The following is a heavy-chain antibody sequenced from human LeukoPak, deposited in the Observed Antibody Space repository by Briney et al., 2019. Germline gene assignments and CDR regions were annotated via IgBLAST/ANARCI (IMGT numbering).Heavy chain of an antibody. D-gene: IGHD4-17*01. CDR1: GYTFTIYG. CDR2: ISAYNGNT. V-gene: IGHV1-18*01. J-gene: IGHJ3*02. CDR3: ARPTSDYGDYVGAFDI. Sequence: ASVKVSCKASGYTFTIYGISWVRQAPGQGLEWMGWISAYNGNTNYAQKLQGRVTMTTDTSTSTAYMELRSLRSDDTAVYYCARPTSDYGDYVGAFDIWGQGTMVTVSS.